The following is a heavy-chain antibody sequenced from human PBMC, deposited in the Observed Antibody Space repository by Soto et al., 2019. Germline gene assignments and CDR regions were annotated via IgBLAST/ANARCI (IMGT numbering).Heavy chain of an antibody. CDR2: ITSSSTYI. V-gene: IGHV3-21*06. CDR3: ARDLLEGYGHARQPDY. CDR1: GFTFRAYS. D-gene: IGHD5-18*01. Sequence: LRLSCVASGFTFRAYSMSWVRQAPGQGLEWVSSITSSSTYIYYTRSVEGRSTISRDDAKNSLHLQMNSLRAEDTAVYYCARDLLEGYGHARQPDYWGQGTLVTVSS. J-gene: IGHJ4*02.